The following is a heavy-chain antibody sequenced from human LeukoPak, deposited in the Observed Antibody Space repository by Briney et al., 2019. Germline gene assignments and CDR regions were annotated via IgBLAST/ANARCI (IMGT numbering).Heavy chain of an antibody. CDR1: GYTLTELS. CDR2: FDPEDGET. D-gene: IGHD5-12*01. V-gene: IGHV1-24*01. Sequence: ASVKVSCKVSGYTLTELSMHWVRQAPGKGLEWMGGFDPEDGETIYAQKFQGRVTMTEDTSTDTACMELSSLRSEDTAVYYCATAPNEWLRHPYGMDVWGQGTTVTVSS. CDR3: ATAPNEWLRHPYGMDV. J-gene: IGHJ6*02.